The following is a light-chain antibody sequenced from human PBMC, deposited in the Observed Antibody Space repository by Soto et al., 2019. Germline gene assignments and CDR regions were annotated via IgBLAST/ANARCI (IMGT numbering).Light chain of an antibody. CDR3: SSYTSSTSYV. Sequence: QCVLTQPASVSGSPGQSITISCTGTSSDVGGYNYVSWYQQHPGKAPKLMIYDVSNRPSGVSNRFSGSKSGNTAPLTISGLQAEDEADYYCSSYTSSTSYVFGTGTKVTVL. CDR2: DVS. J-gene: IGLJ1*01. V-gene: IGLV2-14*01. CDR1: SSDVGGYNY.